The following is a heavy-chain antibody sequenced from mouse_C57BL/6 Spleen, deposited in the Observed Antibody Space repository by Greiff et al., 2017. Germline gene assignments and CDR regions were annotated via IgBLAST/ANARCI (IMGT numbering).Heavy chain of an antibody. CDR3: AKAITTVVYLYFDV. CDR1: GFTFTSYW. Sequence: QVQLKQPGAELVKPGASVKLSCKASGFTFTSYWMHWVKQRPGRGLAWIGRIDPNSGGTKYNEKFKSKATLTVDKPSSTAYMQLSSLTSEDTAVYNGAKAITTVVYLYFDVWGTGTTVTVSS. J-gene: IGHJ1*03. V-gene: IGHV1-72*01. CDR2: IDPNSGGT. D-gene: IGHD1-1*01.